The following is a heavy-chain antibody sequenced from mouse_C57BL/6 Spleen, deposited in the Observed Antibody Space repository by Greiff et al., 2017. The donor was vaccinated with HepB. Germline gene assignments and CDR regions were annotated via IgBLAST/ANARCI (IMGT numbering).Heavy chain of an antibody. V-gene: IGHV7-3*01. CDR3: ARSENYYGSSYRYFDV. CDR2: IRNKANGYTT. D-gene: IGHD1-1*01. Sequence: EVKVVESGGGLVQPGGSLSLSCAASGFTFTDYYMSWVRQPPGKALEWLGFIRNKANGYTTEYSASVKGRFTISRDNSQSILYLQMNALRAEDSATYYCARSENYYGSSYRYFDVWGTGTTVTVSS. J-gene: IGHJ1*03. CDR1: GFTFTDYY.